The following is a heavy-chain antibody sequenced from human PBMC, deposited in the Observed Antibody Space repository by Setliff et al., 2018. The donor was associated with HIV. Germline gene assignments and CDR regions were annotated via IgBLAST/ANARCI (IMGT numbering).Heavy chain of an antibody. J-gene: IGHJ4*02. D-gene: IGHD3-3*01. CDR3: ARQMTIPGVAVTPVDY. CDR2: IHTSGTT. V-gene: IGHV4-59*08. CDR1: GDSSSNDY. Sequence: SETLSLTCTVSGDSSSNDYWTWVRQPPGKGLEWIGNIHTSGTTKYNPSLNSRVTISVDMSKGQFSLKLTSVTAADTAVYYCARQMTIPGVAVTPVDYWGQGALVTVSS.